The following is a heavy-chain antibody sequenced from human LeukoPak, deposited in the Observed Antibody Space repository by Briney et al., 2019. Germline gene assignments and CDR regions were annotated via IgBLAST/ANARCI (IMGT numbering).Heavy chain of an antibody. D-gene: IGHD5-24*01. Sequence: GGSLRLSCAASGFTFSSYWMSWVRQAPGKGLEWVSSISSSSSYIYYADSVKGRFTISRDNAKNSLYLQMNSLRAEDTAVYYCARDPLELRLTPFDYWGQGTLVTVSS. J-gene: IGHJ4*02. CDR1: GFTFSSYW. V-gene: IGHV3-21*01. CDR2: ISSSSSYI. CDR3: ARDPLELRLTPFDY.